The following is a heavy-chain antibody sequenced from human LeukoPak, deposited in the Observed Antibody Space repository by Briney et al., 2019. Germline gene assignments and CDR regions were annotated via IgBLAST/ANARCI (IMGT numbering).Heavy chain of an antibody. CDR3: ARSRERICSNPPCNVDLQAT. V-gene: IGHV4-61*02. Sequence: SETLSLTCSVFGDSISSGGYYWTWIRQPAGKGLEWIGRIYIGESANYNSSLKSRVTILVDTSKNQFSLKLSSVTAADTAMYFCARSRERICSNPPCNVDLQATWGQGTLVTVSP. CDR2: IYIGESA. CDR1: GDSISSGGYY. D-gene: IGHD2-2*01. J-gene: IGHJ4*02.